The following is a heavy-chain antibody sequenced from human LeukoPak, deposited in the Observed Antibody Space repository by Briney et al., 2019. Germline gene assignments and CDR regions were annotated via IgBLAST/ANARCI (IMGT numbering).Heavy chain of an antibody. D-gene: IGHD6-19*01. CDR3: AKDLAVAGTNYGMDV. CDR1: GFTFDDYA. Sequence: GGSLRLSCAASGFTFDDYAMHWVRQAPGKGLEWVSGISWNSGSIGYADSVKGRFTISRDNAKNSLYLQMNSLRAEDTALYYCAKDLAVAGTNYGMDVWGQGTTVTVSS. CDR2: ISWNSGSI. J-gene: IGHJ6*02. V-gene: IGHV3-9*01.